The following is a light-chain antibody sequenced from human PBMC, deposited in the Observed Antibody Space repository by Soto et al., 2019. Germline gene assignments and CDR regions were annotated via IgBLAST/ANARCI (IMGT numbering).Light chain of an antibody. V-gene: IGLV2-14*01. CDR2: EVS. CDR1: SSDVGGYNY. Sequence: QSALTQPASVSGSPGQSITISCTGTSSDVGGYNYVSWYQQHPGKAPKLMIYEVSNRPSGVSNRFSGSKSCNTASLTISGLQAEDEGDYYCSSYTSSSTVVFGGGTKVTVL. J-gene: IGLJ2*01. CDR3: SSYTSSSTVV.